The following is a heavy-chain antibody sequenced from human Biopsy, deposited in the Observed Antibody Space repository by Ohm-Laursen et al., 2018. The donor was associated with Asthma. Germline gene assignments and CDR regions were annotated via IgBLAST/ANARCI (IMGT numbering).Heavy chain of an antibody. CDR3: VRHQYSSSWSTFDY. J-gene: IGHJ4*02. CDR2: MYHSGSP. Sequence: SETLSLTWSVSGGSITSSSYYWGWIRQPPGKGMEWIGSMYHSGSPYYHPSLRSRPTISVDTSKNQLSLKMSSVTAADTAVYFCVRHQYSSSWSTFDYWGQGALVTVS. V-gene: IGHV4-39*01. D-gene: IGHD3-22*01. CDR1: GGSITSSSYY.